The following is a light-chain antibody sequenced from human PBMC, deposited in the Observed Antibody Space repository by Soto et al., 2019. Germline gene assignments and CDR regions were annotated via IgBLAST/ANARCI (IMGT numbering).Light chain of an antibody. Sequence: QSALTQPASVSGSPGQSITISCTGTSSNVGGYKDVSWYQQHPGKAPKLMIYEVSNRPSGVSNRFSGSKSGNTASLTISGLADDDADYYYWSSYRCISTVVFGGGTKLTVL. CDR3: SSYRCISTVV. J-gene: IGLJ2*01. V-gene: IGLV2-14*01. CDR2: EVS. CDR1: SSNVGGYKD.